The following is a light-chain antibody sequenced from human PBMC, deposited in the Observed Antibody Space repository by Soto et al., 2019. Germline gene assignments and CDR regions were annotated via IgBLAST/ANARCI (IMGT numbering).Light chain of an antibody. V-gene: IGKV1-5*01. CDR2: DAS. J-gene: IGKJ1*01. CDR3: QQYNGYPWT. CDR1: RRISSW. Sequence: DIPMTQSPSTLSASVGDRVTITCRASRRISSWLAWYQQQPGKAPKLLVYDASTLQSVVPSRFSGNGSGTEFTLLISRLQHEDLATYFCQQYNGYPWTFGQGTRVGIK.